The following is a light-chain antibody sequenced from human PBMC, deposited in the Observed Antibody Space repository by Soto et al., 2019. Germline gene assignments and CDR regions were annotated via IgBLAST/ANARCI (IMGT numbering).Light chain of an antibody. CDR3: ISYTGSSTLYV. CDR1: SRDVGGYNY. Sequence: QSVLTQPASVSGSPGQSITISCTGTSRDVGGYNYVSWYQQHPGKAPKLIIYEVSSRPSGVSNRFCGSKSGNTASLTISGLQAXDEADYYCISYTGSSTLYVFGTG. J-gene: IGLJ1*01. V-gene: IGLV2-14*01. CDR2: EVS.